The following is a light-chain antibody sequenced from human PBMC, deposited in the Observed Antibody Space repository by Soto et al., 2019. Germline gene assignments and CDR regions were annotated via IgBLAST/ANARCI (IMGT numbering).Light chain of an antibody. V-gene: IGKV1-5*01. J-gene: IGKJ4*01. CDR2: DAS. Sequence: DIPMTQSPSTLSASVGDRVTITCRASQSISSWLACYQQNPGKAPKLLIYDASSLESGVPSRFRGSGSGTEFSLTISSLQPDDFATYYCQQYNSYLTFGGGTKVEIK. CDR3: QQYNSYLT. CDR1: QSISSW.